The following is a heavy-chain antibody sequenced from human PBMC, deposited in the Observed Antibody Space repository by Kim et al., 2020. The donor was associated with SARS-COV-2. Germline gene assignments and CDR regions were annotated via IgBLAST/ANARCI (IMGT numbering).Heavy chain of an antibody. J-gene: IGHJ4*02. D-gene: IGHD3-16*01. V-gene: IGHV1-46*01. Sequence: ASVKVSCEASGHTFSGYYIHWVRQAPGQGLEWMGVTNPSGDNKVYRERLHGRVTIIRGTYSNLLYLEVTSLTSDDTAVYYCAAAEGFGLGLTSWGQGTLVAVST. CDR3: AAAEGFGLGLTS. CDR2: TNPSGDNK. CDR1: GHTFSGYY.